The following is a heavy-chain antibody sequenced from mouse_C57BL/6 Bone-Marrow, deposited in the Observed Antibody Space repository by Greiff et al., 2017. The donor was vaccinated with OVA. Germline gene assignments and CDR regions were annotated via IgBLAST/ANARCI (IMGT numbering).Heavy chain of an antibody. CDR2: IYPRSGNP. CDR1: GYNFTSYG. D-gene: IGHD4-1*01. Sequence: VQLQQSGAELARPGASVKLSCKASGYNFTSYGISWVKQRTGQGLEWIGEIYPRSGNPYANEHFKGKAPLTPDKTSSTASMELRILPSEDSAVYFCAKEGTGPWFAYWGQGTLVTVSA. V-gene: IGHV1-81*01. CDR3: AKEGTGPWFAY. J-gene: IGHJ3*01.